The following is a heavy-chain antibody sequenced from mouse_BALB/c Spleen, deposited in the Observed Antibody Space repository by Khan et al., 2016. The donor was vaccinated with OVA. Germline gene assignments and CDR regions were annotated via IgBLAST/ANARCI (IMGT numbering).Heavy chain of an antibody. J-gene: IGHJ2*01. CDR2: IYPGSDTA. CDR3: ARGDGYYVYFDY. D-gene: IGHD2-3*01. Sequence: VELVESGPELVKPGASVKMSCKASGYTFTYYVITWVKQRTGQGLEWIGEIYPGSDTAYYNERFKGKATLTADKSSNTTHMQLSSLTSEDSAVYFCARGDGYYVYFDYWGQGTTLTVSS. CDR1: GYTFTYYV. V-gene: IGHV1-77*01.